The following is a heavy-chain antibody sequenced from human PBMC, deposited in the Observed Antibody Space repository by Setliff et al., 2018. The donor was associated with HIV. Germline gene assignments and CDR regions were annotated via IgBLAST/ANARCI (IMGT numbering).Heavy chain of an antibody. CDR1: GYTFTRYY. J-gene: IGHJ5*02. V-gene: IGHV1-46*01. CDR3: VRGHCNSDKCWYTWFDP. Sequence: GALVKVSCKASGYTFTRYYMHWVRQAPGQGLEWMGMISPSGISTSYAQKFQGRVTMTRDTSTSTAYMELSSLRSEDTAVYYCVRGHCNSDKCWYTWFDPWGQGTLVTVSS. D-gene: IGHD2-2*01. CDR2: ISPSGIST.